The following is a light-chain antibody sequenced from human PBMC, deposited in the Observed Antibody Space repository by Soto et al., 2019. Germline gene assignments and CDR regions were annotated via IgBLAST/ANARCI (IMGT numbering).Light chain of an antibody. J-gene: IGKJ3*01. Sequence: DIVMTQSPDSLAVSLGERATINCKSSQSVFYSSNNKNYLAWYQQKPGQPPKLLIYWASTRESGVPDRFSGSGSGTDFPLTISSLQAEDVAVYYCQQYYLTPLTFGPGTKVDL. CDR3: QQYYLTPLT. CDR1: QSVFYSSNNKNY. V-gene: IGKV4-1*01. CDR2: WAS.